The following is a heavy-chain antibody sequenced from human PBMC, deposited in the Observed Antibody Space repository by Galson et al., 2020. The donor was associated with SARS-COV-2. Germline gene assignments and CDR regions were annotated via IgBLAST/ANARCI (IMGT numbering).Heavy chain of an antibody. CDR1: GDTFSSYA. J-gene: IGHJ6*03. CDR2: IIPVLGIA. Sequence: SVKVSCKASGDTFSSYAINWVRQAPGQGLEWMGGIIPVLGIANYTQKFQDRVIFTADRSATTAYMELSSLRFEDTAVYYCAIGRSGYYLANYLYFYMDAWGGGTTVTVSS. V-gene: IGHV1-69*10. D-gene: IGHD3-3*01. CDR3: AIGRSGYYLANYLYFYMDA.